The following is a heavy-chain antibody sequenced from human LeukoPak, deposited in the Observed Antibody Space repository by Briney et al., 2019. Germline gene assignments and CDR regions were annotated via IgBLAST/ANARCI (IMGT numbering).Heavy chain of an antibody. CDR3: ARENYGSGSYYNEPYYYYGMDV. J-gene: IGHJ6*02. CDR1: GFTFSSYS. Sequence: GSLRLSCAASGFTFSSYSMNWVRQAPGKGLEWVSSISSSSSYIYYADSVKGRFTISRDNAKNSLYLQMNSLRAEDTAVYYCARENYGSGSYYNEPYYYYGMDVWGQGTTVTVSS. CDR2: ISSSSSYI. V-gene: IGHV3-21*01. D-gene: IGHD3-10*01.